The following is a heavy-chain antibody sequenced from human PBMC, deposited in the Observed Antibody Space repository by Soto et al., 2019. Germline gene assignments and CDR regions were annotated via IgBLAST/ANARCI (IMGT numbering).Heavy chain of an antibody. CDR2: IHHSGST. V-gene: IGHV4-4*02. Sequence: QVQLQESGPGLVKPWGTLSLTCGVSGGSVSSDNWWSWVRQPPGKGLEWIGEIHHSGSTNYSPSLKSRVTMSVDKSRNQFSLKLTSVTAADTAVYYCAENGSYDLVNWGQGTRVTVSS. J-gene: IGHJ4*02. CDR1: GGSVSSDNW. CDR3: AENGSYDLVN. D-gene: IGHD3-16*01.